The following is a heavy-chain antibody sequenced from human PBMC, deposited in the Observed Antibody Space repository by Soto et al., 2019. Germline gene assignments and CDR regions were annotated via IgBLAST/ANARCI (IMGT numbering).Heavy chain of an antibody. CDR3: AKETSPNTYYTFDF. Sequence: GGSLRLSCTASGFTFSTYAMSWVRQAPGEGLEWVSSISEDGVYTDYADSVKGRFTISRDNSKNTLFVQMTSLRAEDTAVYYCAKETSPNTYYTFDFWGQGTMVTGS. J-gene: IGHJ3*01. CDR2: ISEDGVYT. V-gene: IGHV3-23*01. CDR1: GFTFSTYA. D-gene: IGHD2-8*01.